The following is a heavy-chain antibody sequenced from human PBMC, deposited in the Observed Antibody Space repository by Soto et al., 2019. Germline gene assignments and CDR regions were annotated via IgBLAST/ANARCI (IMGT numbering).Heavy chain of an antibody. CDR2: TAYDESEK. CDR1: GFTFSSYG. D-gene: IGHD1-1*01. CDR3: EKNDDSLDY. Sequence: GGSLRLSCVASGFTFSSYGMHWVRQAAGKGLEWVAVTAYDESEKYYADSVEGRFTISRENSRNMLFLHMNSLRPEDTDVYYSEKNDDSLDYWGEGNLLTVS. J-gene: IGHJ4*02. V-gene: IGHV3-30*18.